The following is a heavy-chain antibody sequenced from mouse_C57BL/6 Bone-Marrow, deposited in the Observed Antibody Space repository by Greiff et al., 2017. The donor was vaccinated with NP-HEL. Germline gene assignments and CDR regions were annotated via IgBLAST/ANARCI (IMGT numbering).Heavy chain of an antibody. V-gene: IGHV1-18*01. CDR1: GYTFTDYN. J-gene: IGHJ3*01. CDR3: ARGPLLRSLAY. CDR2: INPNNGGT. Sequence: EVQRVESGPELVKPGASVKIPCKASGYTFTDYNMDWVKQSHGKSLEWIGDINPNNGGTIYNQKFKGKATLTVDKSSSTAYMELRSLTSEDTAVYYCARGPLLRSLAYWGQGTLVTVSA. D-gene: IGHD1-1*01.